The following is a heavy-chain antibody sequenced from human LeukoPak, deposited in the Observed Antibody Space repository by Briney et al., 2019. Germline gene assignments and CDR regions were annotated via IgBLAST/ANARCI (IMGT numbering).Heavy chain of an antibody. CDR3: ARAYYGSGSYYLPYWFDP. D-gene: IGHD3-10*01. Sequence: ASVKVSCKASGYTFISYGISWVRQAPGQGLEWMGWISAYNGNTNYAQKLQGRVTMTTDTSTSTAYMELRSLRSDDTAVYYCARAYYGSGSYYLPYWFDPWGQGTLVTVSS. V-gene: IGHV1-18*01. CDR1: GYTFISYG. J-gene: IGHJ5*02. CDR2: ISAYNGNT.